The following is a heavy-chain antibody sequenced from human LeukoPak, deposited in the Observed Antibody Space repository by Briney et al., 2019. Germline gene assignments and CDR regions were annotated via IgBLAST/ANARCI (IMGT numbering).Heavy chain of an antibody. CDR1: GYTFTSYY. J-gene: IGHJ4*02. V-gene: IGHV1-46*01. D-gene: IGHD5-18*01. Sequence: GPSVKVSCKASGYTFTSYYMHWVRQAPGQGLEWMGIINPSGGSTSYAQKFQGRVTMTRDTSTSTDYMELSSLRSEDTAVYYCARDSSPAMVNWNFDYWGQGTLVTVSS. CDR2: INPSGGST. CDR3: ARDSSPAMVNWNFDY.